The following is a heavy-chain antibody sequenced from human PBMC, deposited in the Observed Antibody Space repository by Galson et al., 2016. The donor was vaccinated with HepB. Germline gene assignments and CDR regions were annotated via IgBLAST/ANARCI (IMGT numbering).Heavy chain of an antibody. CDR1: GFSLSTNGLG. V-gene: IGHV2-5*02. J-gene: IGHJ5*02. CDR2: IYWDDNK. D-gene: IGHD6-13*01. Sequence: PALVKPTQTLTLTCSFSGFSLSTNGLGVGWIRQPPGKALEWLALIYWDDNKRYSPSLKNRLAITKDTSNNQVVLTMSNMDPVDTGTYYCARSRASISATGNWFGPWGQGSLVTVSS. CDR3: ARSRASISATGNWFGP.